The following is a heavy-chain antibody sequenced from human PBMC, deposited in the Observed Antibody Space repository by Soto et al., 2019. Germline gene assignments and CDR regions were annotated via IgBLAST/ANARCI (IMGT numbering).Heavy chain of an antibody. D-gene: IGHD6-13*01. Sequence: SETLSLTCTVSGGSIGSSSHYWGWIRQPPGKGLEWIGTTSYSGTTYHNPSLGSRVTISVDSSKTHFSLKLSSVTAADTAMYYYARNRLSPRYSNIWYFDYWGPGSLVTVSS. CDR3: ARNRLSPRYSNIWYFDY. CDR2: TSYSGTT. V-gene: IGHV4-39*02. J-gene: IGHJ4*02. CDR1: GGSIGSSSHY.